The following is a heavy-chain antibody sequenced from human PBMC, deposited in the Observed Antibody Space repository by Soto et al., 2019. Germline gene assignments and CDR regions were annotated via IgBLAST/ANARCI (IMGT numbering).Heavy chain of an antibody. CDR2: ISGSGGST. CDR1: GFTFSSYA. V-gene: IGHV3-23*01. D-gene: IGHD2-15*01. Sequence: GXSLRLSCAASGFTFSSYAMSWVRQAPGKGLEWVSAISGSGGSTYYADSVKGRFTISRDNSKNTLYLQMNSLRAEDTAVYYCAKAPPLDYCSGGSCYSIRPNWFDPWGQGTLVTVSS. CDR3: AKAPPLDYCSGGSCYSIRPNWFDP. J-gene: IGHJ5*02.